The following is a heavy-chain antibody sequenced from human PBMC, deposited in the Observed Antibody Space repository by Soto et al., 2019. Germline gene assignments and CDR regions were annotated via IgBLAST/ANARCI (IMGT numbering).Heavy chain of an antibody. CDR2: ISSYNEST. CDR3: ARDQGGYWFDP. Sequence: QVQLVQSGAEVKKPGASVKVSCKASGYTLINYGISWVRQAPGQGLEWMGWISSYNESTDYAQILQGRVTMTTDTSTSTAYMELRSLISDDTAVYYGARDQGGYWFDPWGQGTLVTVSS. J-gene: IGHJ5*02. CDR1: GYTLINYG. D-gene: IGHD1-26*01. V-gene: IGHV1-18*04.